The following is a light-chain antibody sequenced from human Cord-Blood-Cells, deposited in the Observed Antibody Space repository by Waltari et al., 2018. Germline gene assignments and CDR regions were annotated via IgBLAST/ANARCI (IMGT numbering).Light chain of an antibody. CDR2: RNN. CDR3: AAWDDSLSGWV. J-gene: IGLJ3*02. Sequence: QSVLTQPPSASGTPGQRVTISCSGSSSNIGSNYVYWYQQLPGTAPKLLIYRNNQRPVGVPDRFSGSKSGTSASLAISGLRSEDEADYYCAAWDDSLSGWVFGGGTKLTVL. CDR1: SSNIGSNY. V-gene: IGLV1-47*01.